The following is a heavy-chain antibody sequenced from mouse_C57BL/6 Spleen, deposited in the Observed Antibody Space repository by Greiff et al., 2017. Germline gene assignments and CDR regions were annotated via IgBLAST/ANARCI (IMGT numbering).Heavy chain of an antibody. Sequence: EVKLEESGGGLVKPGGSLKLSCAASGFTFSDYGMHWVRQAPEKGLEWVAYIRSGSSTIYYADTVKGRFTISRDNAKNTLFLQMTSLRSEDTAMYYCATRGNSSWFAYWGQGTLVTVSA. J-gene: IGHJ3*01. V-gene: IGHV5-17*01. CDR3: ATRGNSSWFAY. CDR1: GFTFSDYG. D-gene: IGHD2-1*01. CDR2: IRSGSSTI.